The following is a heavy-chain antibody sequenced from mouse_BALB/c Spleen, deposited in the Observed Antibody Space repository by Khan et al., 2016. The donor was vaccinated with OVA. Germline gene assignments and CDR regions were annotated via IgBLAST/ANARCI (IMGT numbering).Heavy chain of an antibody. J-gene: IGHJ3*01. V-gene: IGHV1S136*01. CDR2: INPYNDGT. D-gene: IGHD1-1*01. CDR3: ERDYGSSYWFAY. CDR1: EYTFTNYI. Sequence: EVQLQQSGPELVKPGASVKMSCKASEYTFTNYIIHWMKQKPGQGLEWIGYINPYNDGTKYNEKFKGKATLTSDKSSSTAYMELSGLTSEDSSVYYCERDYGSSYWFAYWGQGTLVTVSA.